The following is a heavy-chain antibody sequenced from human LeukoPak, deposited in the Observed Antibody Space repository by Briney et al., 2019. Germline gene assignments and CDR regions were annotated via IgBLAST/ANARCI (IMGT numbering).Heavy chain of an antibody. J-gene: IGHJ4*02. Sequence: GGSLRLSCAASGFTFSSYAMSWVRQAPGKGLEWVSAISGIGGSTYYADSVKGRFTISRDNSKNTLYLQMNSLRAEDTAEYYCAKSFPHYYDSSGYYYFDYWGQGTLVPVSS. CDR3: AKSFPHYYDSSGYYYFDY. CDR2: ISGIGGST. CDR1: GFTFSSYA. V-gene: IGHV3-23*01. D-gene: IGHD3-22*01.